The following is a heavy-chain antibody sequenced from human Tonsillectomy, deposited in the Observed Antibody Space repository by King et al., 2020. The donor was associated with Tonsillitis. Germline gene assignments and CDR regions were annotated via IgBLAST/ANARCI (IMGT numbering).Heavy chain of an antibody. V-gene: IGHV5-51*01. CDR2: IYPGDSDT. J-gene: IGHJ4*02. D-gene: IGHD3-22*01. Sequence: QLVQSGAEVKKPGESLKISCKGSGYSFTSYWIGWVRQMPGKGLEWMGIIYPGDSDTRYSSSFQGQVTISADKSISTAYLQWSSLKASDTAMYYCARHVLYDSSGPYGDYWGQGTLVTVSS. CDR1: GYSFTSYW. CDR3: ARHVLYDSSGPYGDY.